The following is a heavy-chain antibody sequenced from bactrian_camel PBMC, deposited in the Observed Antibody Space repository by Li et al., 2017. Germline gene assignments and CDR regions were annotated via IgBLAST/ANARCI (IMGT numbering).Heavy chain of an antibody. D-gene: IGHD5*01. CDR3: ATGRPRWGWSLDPGYFDY. V-gene: IGHV3-2*01. Sequence: QLVESGGNLVQPGVSLRVSCAASGFTFSSYYMSWVRQAPGKGPEWVSSICSDGSKDGSNTYYADSVKGRLTISRDNAKNTVYLQLNSLKTEDTAMYYCATGRPRWGWSLDPGYFDYWGQGTQVTVS. CDR1: GFTFSSYY. CDR2: ICSDGSKDGSNT. J-gene: IGHJ6*01.